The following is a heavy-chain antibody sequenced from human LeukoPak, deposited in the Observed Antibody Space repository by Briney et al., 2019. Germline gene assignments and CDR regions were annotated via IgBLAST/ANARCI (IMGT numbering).Heavy chain of an antibody. CDR3: ARVVGYYDSSGYYYYYFDY. D-gene: IGHD3-22*01. J-gene: IGHJ4*02. CDR2: IYYSGST. Sequence: SETLSLTCTVSGGSISSGDYYWSWIRQPPGKGLEWIGYIYYSGSTYYNPSLKSRVTISVDTSKNQFSLKLSSVTAADTAVYYCARVVGYYDSSGYYYYYFDYWGQGTLVTVSS. CDR1: GGSISSGDYY. V-gene: IGHV4-30-4*01.